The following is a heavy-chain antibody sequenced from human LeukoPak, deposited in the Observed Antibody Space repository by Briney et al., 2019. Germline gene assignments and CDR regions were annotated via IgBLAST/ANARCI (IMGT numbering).Heavy chain of an antibody. V-gene: IGHV3-74*03. CDR3: AREARVGGALQY. CDR2: INPDGSIR. D-gene: IGHD1-26*01. Sequence: SGGSLRLSCAASGLTFSTYWMHWVRQAPGKGLAWVERINPDGSIRTYANSVQGRVTISRDTAKDTLFLQMNSLRAEDTAVYYCAREARVGGALQYWGQGTPVTVSS. J-gene: IGHJ4*02. CDR1: GLTFSTYW.